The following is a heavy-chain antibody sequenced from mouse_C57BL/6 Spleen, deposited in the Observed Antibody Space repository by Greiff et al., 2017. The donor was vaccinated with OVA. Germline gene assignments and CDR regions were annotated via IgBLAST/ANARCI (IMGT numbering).Heavy chain of an antibody. D-gene: IGHD2-5*01. J-gene: IGHJ3*01. CDR2: IRNKANGYTT. V-gene: IGHV7-3*01. CDR3: ARDDYYSNRGFAD. Sequence: EVMLVESGGGLVQPGGSLSLSCAASGFTFTDYYMSWVRQPPGKALEWLGFIRNKANGYTTEYSASVKGRFTISRDNSQSILYLQMNALRAEDSATYDCARDDYYSNRGFADWGQGTLVTVSA. CDR1: GFTFTDYY.